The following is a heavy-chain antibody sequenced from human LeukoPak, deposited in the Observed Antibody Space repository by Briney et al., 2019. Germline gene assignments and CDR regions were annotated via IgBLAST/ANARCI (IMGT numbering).Heavy chain of an antibody. CDR1: GFTFSSYS. V-gene: IGHV3-48*04. J-gene: IGHJ4*02. CDR2: ISSSSSTI. Sequence: PGGSLRLSCAASGFTFSSYSMNWVRQAPGKGLEWVSYISSSSSTIYYADSVKGRFTISRDNAKNSLYLQMNSLRAEDTAVYYCARALPLFGEFQKYYFDYWGQGTLVTVSS. D-gene: IGHD3-10*01. CDR3: ARALPLFGEFQKYYFDY.